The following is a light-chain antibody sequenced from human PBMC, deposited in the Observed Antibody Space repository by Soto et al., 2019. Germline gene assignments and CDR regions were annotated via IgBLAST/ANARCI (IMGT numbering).Light chain of an antibody. CDR2: EVS. V-gene: IGLV2-14*01. J-gene: IGLJ1*01. CDR1: SSDVGGYNY. CDR3: SSYTISTTLV. Sequence: QSALTQPAGVSGSPGQSITISCTGTSSDVGGYNYVSWYQQHPGKAPKLMIYEVSNRPSGVSTRFSGSKSGDTASLTISGLQAEDEADYYCSSYTISTTLVFGTGTKVTVL.